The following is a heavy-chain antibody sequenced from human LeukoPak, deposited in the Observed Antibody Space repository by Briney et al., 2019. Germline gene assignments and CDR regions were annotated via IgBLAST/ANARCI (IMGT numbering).Heavy chain of an antibody. CDR3: ARDRPGGSNLDY. D-gene: IGHD2-15*01. CDR2: IHSSGST. Sequence: SETLSLTCTVSGGSISSYYWSWIRQSPGKGLEWIAYIHSSGSTSYNPSLKSRVTISVDTSKNEFSLKLTSVNAADTAVYYCARDRPGGSNLDYWGQGILVTVSS. V-gene: IGHV4-59*01. J-gene: IGHJ4*02. CDR1: GGSISSYY.